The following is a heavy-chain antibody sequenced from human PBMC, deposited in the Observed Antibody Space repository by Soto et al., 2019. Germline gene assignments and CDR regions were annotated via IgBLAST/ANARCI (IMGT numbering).Heavy chain of an antibody. J-gene: IGHJ4*02. V-gene: IGHV5-51*01. CDR2: IYPGDSDT. CDR1: GYNFATYW. Sequence: PGESLKISCEGSGYNFATYWIGWVRQMPGKGLEWMGIIYPGDSDTRYSPSFQGQVTISADKSFSTAYLQWSSLKASDTAMYYCERKLELFTTFDYWGLGPLVTVSS. D-gene: IGHD1-7*01. CDR3: ERKLELFTTFDY.